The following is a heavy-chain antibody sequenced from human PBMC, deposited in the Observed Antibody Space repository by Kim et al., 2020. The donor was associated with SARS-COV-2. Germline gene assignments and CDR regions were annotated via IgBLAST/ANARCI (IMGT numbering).Heavy chain of an antibody. CDR1: GYTFTGYY. CDR3: ARSMAVDTAMGDFGY. J-gene: IGHJ4*02. Sequence: ASVKVSCKASGYTFTGYYMHWVRQAPGQGLEWMGRINPNSGGTNYAQKFQGRVTMTRDTSINTAYIDLSRLRSDDTAVYYCARSMAVDTAMGDFGYWGQGTLVTVSS. V-gene: IGHV1-2*06. CDR2: INPNSGGT. D-gene: IGHD5-18*01.